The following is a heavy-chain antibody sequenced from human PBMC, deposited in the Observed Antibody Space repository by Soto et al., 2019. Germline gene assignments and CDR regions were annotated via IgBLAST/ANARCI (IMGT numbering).Heavy chain of an antibody. D-gene: IGHD1-26*01. CDR2: IKEDGSDK. CDR3: ARFTRGSTGDY. Sequence: EVQLVESGGDLVQPGGSLRLSCVASGFTFNTYWMSWVRQAPGKGLEWVANIKEDGSDKYYVDSVKGRFTISRDNAKNLLYLQMTSLGGGDTAMYYCARFTRGSTGDYWGQGTLVTVSS. V-gene: IGHV3-7*01. J-gene: IGHJ4*02. CDR1: GFTFNTYW.